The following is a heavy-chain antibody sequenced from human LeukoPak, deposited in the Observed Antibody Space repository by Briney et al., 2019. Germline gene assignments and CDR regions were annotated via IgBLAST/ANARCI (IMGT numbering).Heavy chain of an antibody. CDR2: TTGTGGNT. V-gene: IGHV3-23*01. Sequence: GGSLRLSCTASGFTFDDYGMSWVRQAPGMGLEWVSATTGTGGNTYYADSVKGRFTISRDNSKNTLYVQMNSLRGEDTAVYYCAKLTRLQSGGYFDWLTGYMDVWGKGTTVTVSS. CDR1: GFTFDDYG. D-gene: IGHD3-9*01. J-gene: IGHJ6*03. CDR3: AKLTRLQSGGYFDWLTGYMDV.